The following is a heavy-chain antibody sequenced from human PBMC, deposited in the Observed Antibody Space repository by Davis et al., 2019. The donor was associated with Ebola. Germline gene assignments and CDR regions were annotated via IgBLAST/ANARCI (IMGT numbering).Heavy chain of an antibody. CDR3: ATSLGAAAGNYYYYYGMDV. Sequence: ASVKVSCKASGYTFTSYGISWVRQAPGQGLEWMGWISAYNGNTNYAQKLQGRVTMTTDTSTSTAYMELRSLRSDDTVVYYCATSLGAAAGNYYYYYGMDVWGQGTTVTVSS. CDR2: ISAYNGNT. J-gene: IGHJ6*02. D-gene: IGHD6-13*01. CDR1: GYTFTSYG. V-gene: IGHV1-18*01.